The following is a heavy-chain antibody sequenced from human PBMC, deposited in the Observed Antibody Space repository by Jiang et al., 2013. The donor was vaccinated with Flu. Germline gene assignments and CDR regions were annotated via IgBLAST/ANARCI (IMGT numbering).Heavy chain of an antibody. J-gene: IGHJ6*02. CDR2: IYHSGSS. D-gene: IGHD3-3*01. V-gene: IGHV4-59*02. Sequence: LLKPSETLSLTCTVSGGSVSSWYWGWIRQPPGKGLEWIGYIYHSGSSNYNPSLKSRVTMSLDTSEKQVSLQLSSVTAADTAVYYCARVRRGSGNIYGVDVWGQGTTVTVSS. CDR1: GGSVSSWY. CDR3: ARVRRGSGNIYGVDV.